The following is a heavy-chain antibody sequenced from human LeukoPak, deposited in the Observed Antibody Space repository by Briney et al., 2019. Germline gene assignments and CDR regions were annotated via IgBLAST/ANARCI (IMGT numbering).Heavy chain of an antibody. D-gene: IGHD2-15*01. CDR3: AKLGYCSDDNCFYGMNA. J-gene: IGHJ6*02. CDR2: ISSSGSTK. Sequence: GGSLRLSCGASGITFSSYSMNWVRQAPGKGLEWVSYISSSGSTKYYADSVKGRFTISRDNARNSLYLQMNSLRVEDTATFYCAKLGYCSDDNCFYGMNAWGQGTTVTVSS. CDR1: GITFSSYS. V-gene: IGHV3-48*01.